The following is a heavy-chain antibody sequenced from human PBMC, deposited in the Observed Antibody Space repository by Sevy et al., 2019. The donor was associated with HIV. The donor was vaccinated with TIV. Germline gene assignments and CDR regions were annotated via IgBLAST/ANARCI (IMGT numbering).Heavy chain of an antibody. Sequence: GGSPRLSCAASGFTFSSYGMHWVRQAPGKGLEWVAVIWFDGSNTFYADSVKGRFTISRDIAMNTLHLQMNSLRAEDTAVYYCARDLEFYDYGAYGPSFMPDYWGQGTLVTVSS. CDR1: GFTFSSYG. CDR2: IWFDGSNT. D-gene: IGHD4-17*01. CDR3: ARDLEFYDYGAYGPSFMPDY. J-gene: IGHJ4*02. V-gene: IGHV3-33*01.